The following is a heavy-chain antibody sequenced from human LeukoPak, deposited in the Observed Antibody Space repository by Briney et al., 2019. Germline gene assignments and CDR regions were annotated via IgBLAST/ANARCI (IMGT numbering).Heavy chain of an antibody. CDR3: ARGGSQFDY. J-gene: IGHJ4*02. Sequence: SETLSLTCSVSGGSVSNDYWSWIRQTPGKGLEWVAYIQYRGSTFYNPSLRSRVTISLDTSKNQFSLELASVTAADTAVYYCARGGSQFDYWGQGALVTVSS. CDR1: GGSVSNDY. V-gene: IGHV4-59*02. CDR2: IQYRGST. D-gene: IGHD5-12*01.